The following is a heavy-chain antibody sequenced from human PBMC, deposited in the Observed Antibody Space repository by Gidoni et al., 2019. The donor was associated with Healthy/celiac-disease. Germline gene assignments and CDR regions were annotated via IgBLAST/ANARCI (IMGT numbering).Heavy chain of an antibody. V-gene: IGHV4-34*01. CDR2: INHSGST. Sequence: VQLQQWGAGLFKPSETLSLTCAVYGGSFSGYYWSWIRQPPGKGLEWIGEINHSGSTNYNPSLKSRVTISVDTSKNQFSLKLSSVTAADTAVYYCARGRRPIAVTAYLDYWGQGTLVTVSS. CDR1: GGSFSGYY. D-gene: IGHD4-17*01. J-gene: IGHJ4*02. CDR3: ARGRRPIAVTAYLDY.